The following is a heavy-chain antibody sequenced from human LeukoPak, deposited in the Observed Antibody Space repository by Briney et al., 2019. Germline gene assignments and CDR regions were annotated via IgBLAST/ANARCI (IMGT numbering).Heavy chain of an antibody. CDR2: IKRDGSEK. J-gene: IGHJ5*02. D-gene: IGHD4-11*01. CDR3: ARELRIAVNRPGGFDP. Sequence: GSLRLSCAASGFSFSTYWMTWVRQAPGKGLEWLANIKRDGSEKYYVDSVKGRFTISRDNAKNSLFLQMNSLRAEDTAVYYCARELRIAVNRPGGFDPWGQGTLVTVSS. V-gene: IGHV3-7*01. CDR1: GFSFSTYW.